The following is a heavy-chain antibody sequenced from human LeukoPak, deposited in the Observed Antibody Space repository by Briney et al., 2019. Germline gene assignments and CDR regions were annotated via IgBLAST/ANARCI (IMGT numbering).Heavy chain of an antibody. CDR3: ARGHPAISMVRGVSSPFDY. Sequence: ASVKVSCKASGGTFSNSAISWVRQAPGQGPEWMGGIIPMFGSANYAPKFQGRVTITADESTSAAYMELSSLDSDDTAIYCCARGHPAISMVRGVSSPFDYWGQGTQVTVSS. V-gene: IGHV1-69*13. D-gene: IGHD3-10*01. CDR2: IIPMFGSA. J-gene: IGHJ4*02. CDR1: GGTFSNSA.